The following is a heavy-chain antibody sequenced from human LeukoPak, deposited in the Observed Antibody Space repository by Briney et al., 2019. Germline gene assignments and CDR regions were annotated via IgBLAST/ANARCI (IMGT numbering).Heavy chain of an antibody. CDR2: INCIGST. CDR3: TRRSSSSWSFDY. Sequence: SETLSLTCTVSGGSINGFSWSWIRQSPGKGLEWIGYINCIGSTDYNPSLKSRVTISVDTSKNQFSLKLISMTAADTAVYYCTRRSSSSWSFDYWGRGTLVTVSS. J-gene: IGHJ4*02. CDR1: GGSINGFS. D-gene: IGHD6-13*01. V-gene: IGHV4-59*08.